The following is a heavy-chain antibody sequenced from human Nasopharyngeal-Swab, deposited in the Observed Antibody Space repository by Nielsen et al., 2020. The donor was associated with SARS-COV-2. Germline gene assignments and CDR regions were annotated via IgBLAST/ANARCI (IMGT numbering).Heavy chain of an antibody. V-gene: IGHV1-3*01. Sequence: ASVKVSCKASGYTFTRHAIHWVRQAPGQGLEWMGWINPNNGETKYSQKFKDRVTITRDTSGTIVYMELSSLRSRDTAVYYCAKAGASIPGNWFDRWGQGTLVSVSS. CDR1: GYTFTRHA. J-gene: IGHJ5*02. CDR3: AKAGASIPGNWFDR. D-gene: IGHD2-21*01. CDR2: INPNNGET.